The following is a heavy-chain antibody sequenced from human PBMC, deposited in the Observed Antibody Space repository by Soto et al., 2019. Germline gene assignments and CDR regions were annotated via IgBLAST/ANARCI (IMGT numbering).Heavy chain of an antibody. CDR2: IYWDDDK. CDR3: SHIQILAYCGGYCYHGFDY. CDR1: GFSLSTSGVG. Sequence: QITLKESGPTLVKPTQTLTLTCTFSGFSLSTSGVGVGWIRQPPGKALEWLALIYWDDDKRYSPSLKSRLTITKDTSTNQVVLTMTNMDPVDTATYYCSHIQILAYCGGYCYHGFDYWGQGIMVTVSS. V-gene: IGHV2-5*02. J-gene: IGHJ4*02. D-gene: IGHD2-21*02.